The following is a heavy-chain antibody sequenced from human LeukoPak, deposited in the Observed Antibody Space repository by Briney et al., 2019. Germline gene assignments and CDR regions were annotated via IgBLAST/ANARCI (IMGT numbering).Heavy chain of an antibody. Sequence: GASVKVSCKASGYTFTSYYIHWVRQAPGQGLDWMGWINPKSGSTNYAQKFQGRVSMTRDSSISTAYMELSRLRSDDTAVYYCARSSYYYDSSGWVSGAFDIWGQGTMVAVSS. CDR2: INPKSGST. CDR1: GYTFTSYY. D-gene: IGHD3-22*01. J-gene: IGHJ3*02. CDR3: ARSSYYYDSSGWVSGAFDI. V-gene: IGHV1-2*02.